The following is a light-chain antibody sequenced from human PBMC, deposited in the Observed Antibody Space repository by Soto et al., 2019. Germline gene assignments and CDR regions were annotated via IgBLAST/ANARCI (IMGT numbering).Light chain of an antibody. CDR1: SSNLGINF. Sequence: QSVLTQPPSVSAAPEQKVTISCSGGSSNLGINFVSWYQQFPGGVPKLLIYENNKRPSGIPDRFSGAKSGTSATLDITGLQAGDEADYHCATWDGSLSVGVFGGGTKVTVL. CDR3: ATWDGSLSVGV. J-gene: IGLJ1*01. CDR2: ENN. V-gene: IGLV1-51*02.